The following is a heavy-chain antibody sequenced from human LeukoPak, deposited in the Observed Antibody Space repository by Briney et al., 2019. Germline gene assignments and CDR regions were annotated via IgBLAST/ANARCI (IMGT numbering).Heavy chain of an antibody. D-gene: IGHD1-26*01. CDR3: ARDLPSGSYYATEHDAFDI. CDR2: IYYSGST. V-gene: IGHV4-30-4*08. J-gene: IGHJ3*02. CDR1: GGSISSGDYD. Sequence: PSETLSLTCTVSGGSISSGDYDSSWIRQPPGKGLEWIGYIYYSGSTYYNPSLKSRVTISVDTSKNQFSLKLSSVTAADTAVYYCARDLPSGSYYATEHDAFDIWGQGTMVTVSS.